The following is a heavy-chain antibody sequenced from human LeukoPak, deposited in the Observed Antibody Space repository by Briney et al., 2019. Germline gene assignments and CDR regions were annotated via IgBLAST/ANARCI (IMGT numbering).Heavy chain of an antibody. CDR2: MNPNSGNT. Sequence: ASVKVSCKASGYTFTSYDINWVRQATGQGLEWMGWMNPNSGNTGYAQKFQGRVTITRNTSISTAYMELSNLISEDTAVYYCARRHYYDFWSGRENSFDYWGQGTLVTVSS. CDR1: GYTFTSYD. CDR3: ARRHYYDFWSGRENSFDY. J-gene: IGHJ4*02. V-gene: IGHV1-8*03. D-gene: IGHD3-3*01.